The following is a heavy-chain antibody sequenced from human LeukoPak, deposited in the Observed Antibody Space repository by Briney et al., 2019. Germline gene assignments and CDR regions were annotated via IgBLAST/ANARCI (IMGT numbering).Heavy chain of an antibody. CDR3: ARVGAYCGGDCFRSGAFDI. V-gene: IGHV1-3*03. CDR2: INAGNGNT. D-gene: IGHD2-21*02. J-gene: IGHJ3*02. Sequence: ASVKVSCKASGYTFTSYAMHWVRQAPGQRLEWMGWINAGNGNTKYSQEFQGRVTITRDTSAGTAYMELSSLRSEDMAVYYCARVGAYCGGDCFRSGAFDIWGQGTMVTVSS. CDR1: GYTFTSYA.